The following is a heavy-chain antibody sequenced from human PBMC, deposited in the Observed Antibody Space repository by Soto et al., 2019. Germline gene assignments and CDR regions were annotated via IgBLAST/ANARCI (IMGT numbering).Heavy chain of an antibody. D-gene: IGHD2-2*01. J-gene: IGHJ4*02. V-gene: IGHV4-34*01. CDR3: ARVPDY. CDR1: GGSFSGYY. CDR2: INHSGST. Sequence: PSETLSLTCAVYGGSFSGYYWSWIRQPPGKGLEWIGEINHSGSTNYNPSLKSRVTISVDTSKNQFSLKLSSVTAEDTAVYYCARVPDYWGQGILVTVSS.